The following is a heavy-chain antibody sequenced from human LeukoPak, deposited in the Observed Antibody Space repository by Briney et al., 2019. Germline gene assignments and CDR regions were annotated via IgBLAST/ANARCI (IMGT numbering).Heavy chain of an antibody. J-gene: IGHJ5*02. V-gene: IGHV4-39*01. CDR1: GGSISSSSYY. D-gene: IGHD3-10*01. CDR3: ARHGWVRDAKLNWFDP. CDR2: IYYSGST. Sequence: SETLSLTCTVSGGSISSSSYYWGWICQPPGKGLEWIGSIYYSGSTYYNPSLKSRVTISVDTSKNQFSLKLSSVTAADTAVYYCARHGWVRDAKLNWFDPWGQGTLVTVSS.